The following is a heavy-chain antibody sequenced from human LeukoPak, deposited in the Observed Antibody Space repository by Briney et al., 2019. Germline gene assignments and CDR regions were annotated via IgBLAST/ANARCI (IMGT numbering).Heavy chain of an antibody. V-gene: IGHV3-74*01. Sequence: GGSLRLSCAASGFTFNNYWIHWVRQVPGKGLVWVSRINNDGSSASYVDSVRGRFTISRDNSKNTLYLQMNSLRAEDTAVYCCAKDYEYNSNTWYFHWGRGTLVSVSS. D-gene: IGHD6-13*01. CDR3: AKDYEYNSNTWYFH. CDR1: GFTFNNYW. J-gene: IGHJ4*02. CDR2: INNDGSSA.